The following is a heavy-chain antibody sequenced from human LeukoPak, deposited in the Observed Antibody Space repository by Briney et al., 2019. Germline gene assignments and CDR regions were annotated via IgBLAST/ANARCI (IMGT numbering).Heavy chain of an antibody. D-gene: IGHD1-26*01. CDR3: AKDQGGSYLDY. CDR1: GFTFSSYD. V-gene: IGHV3-30*18. CDR2: ISYDGSNK. Sequence: PGRSLRLSCAASGFTFSSYDIHWVRQAPGKGLEWVAVISYDGSNKYYADSVKGRFTISRDNSKNTLYLQMNSLRAEDTAVYYCAKDQGGSYLDYWGQGTLVTVSS. J-gene: IGHJ4*02.